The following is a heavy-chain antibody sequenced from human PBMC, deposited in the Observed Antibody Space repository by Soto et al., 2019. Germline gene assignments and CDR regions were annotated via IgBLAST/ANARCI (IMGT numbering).Heavy chain of an antibody. CDR1: GGTFSTYT. Sequence: QVQLVQSGAEVKKPGSSVKVSCKASGGTFSTYTINWVRQAPGQGLEWMGGIIPMFGTANYAQKFQGRVTITADESTSKVYMELSSLRSEDTAVYYCARRYCISPSCHYYGMVVWGQGTTVTFCS. CDR2: IIPMFGTA. J-gene: IGHJ6*02. CDR3: ARRYCISPSCHYYGMVV. V-gene: IGHV1-69*12. D-gene: IGHD2-2*01.